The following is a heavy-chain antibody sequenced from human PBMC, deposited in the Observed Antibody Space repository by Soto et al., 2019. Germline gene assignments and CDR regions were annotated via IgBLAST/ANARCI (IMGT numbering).Heavy chain of an antibody. CDR3: ARGSPKPPYYYYYMDV. J-gene: IGHJ6*03. CDR1: GGSFSGYY. CDR2: INHSGST. Sequence: SETLSLTCAVYGGSFSGYYWSWIRQPPGKGLEWIGEINHSGSTNYNPSLKSRVTISVDTSKNQFSPKLSSVTAADTAVYYCARGSPKPPYYYYYMDVWGKGTTVTVSS. V-gene: IGHV4-34*01.